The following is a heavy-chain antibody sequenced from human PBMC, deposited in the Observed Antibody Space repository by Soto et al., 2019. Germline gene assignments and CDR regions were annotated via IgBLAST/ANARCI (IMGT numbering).Heavy chain of an antibody. V-gene: IGHV1-69*01. J-gene: IGHJ3*02. D-gene: IGHD1-26*01. CDR1: GGTFSSYA. CDR3: ASRERVDAFDI. Sequence: QVQLVQSGAAVKKPGSSVKVSCKASGGTFSSYAISWVRQAPGQGLAWMGGIIPILGSANYAQKFQDRVTITADESTTTTYMDLSSLRSEDAAVYYCASRERVDAFDIWGQGTMVTVSS. CDR2: IIPILGSA.